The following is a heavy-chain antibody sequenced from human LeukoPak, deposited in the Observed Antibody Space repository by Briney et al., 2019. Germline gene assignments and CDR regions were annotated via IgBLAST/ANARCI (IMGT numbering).Heavy chain of an antibody. J-gene: IGHJ4*02. CDR3: ARDGEIWRKQTVLRFLEWLPVSAEYYFDY. V-gene: IGHV3-23*01. CDR2: ISGSGGST. CDR1: GFTFSSYA. Sequence: GGSLRLSCAASGFTFSSYAMSWVRQAPGKGLEWVSAISGSGGSTYYADSVKGRFTISRDNSKNTLYLQMNSLRAEDTAVYYCARDGEIWRKQTVLRFLEWLPVSAEYYFDYWGQGTLVTVSS. D-gene: IGHD3-3*01.